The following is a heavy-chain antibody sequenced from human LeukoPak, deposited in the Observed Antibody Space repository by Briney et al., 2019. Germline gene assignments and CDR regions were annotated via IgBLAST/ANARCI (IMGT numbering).Heavy chain of an antibody. D-gene: IGHD2-15*01. CDR2: IYWDDDK. CDR1: GFSLSTSGVG. V-gene: IGHV2-5*02. Sequence: SGPTLVNPTQTLTLTCTFSGFSLSTSGVGVGWIRQPPGKALEWLALIYWDDDKRYSPSLKSRLTITKDTSKNQVVLTMTNMDPVDTATYYCALYRRLGYCSGGSCYSDFDYWGQGTLVTVSS. J-gene: IGHJ4*02. CDR3: ALYRRLGYCSGGSCYSDFDY.